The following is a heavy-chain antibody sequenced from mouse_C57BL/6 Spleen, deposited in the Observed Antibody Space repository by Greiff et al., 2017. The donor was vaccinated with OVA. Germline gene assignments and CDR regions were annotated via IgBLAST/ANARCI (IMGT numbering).Heavy chain of an antibody. Sequence: VQLQQPGAELVKPGASVKMSCKASGYTFTSYWITWVKQRPGQGLEWIGDIYPGSGSTNYNEKFKSKATLTVDTSSSTAYMQLSSLTSEDSAVYYCARKGDYYGSQAMDYWGQGTSVTVSS. CDR2: IYPGSGST. V-gene: IGHV1-55*01. CDR3: ARKGDYYGSQAMDY. CDR1: GYTFTSYW. J-gene: IGHJ4*01. D-gene: IGHD1-1*01.